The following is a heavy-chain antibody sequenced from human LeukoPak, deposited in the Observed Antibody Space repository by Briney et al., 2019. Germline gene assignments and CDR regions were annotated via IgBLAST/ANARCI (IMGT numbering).Heavy chain of an antibody. CDR1: GGSISSYY. J-gene: IGHJ3*02. CDR3: ARSLGHYYYDSSGYPGRLGAFDI. CDR2: IHYSGST. D-gene: IGHD3-22*01. V-gene: IGHV4-59*08. Sequence: SETLSLTCTVSGGSISSYYFSWIRQPPGKGLEWIGYIHYSGSTNYNPSLKSRVTISVDTSKNQFSLKLSSVTAADTAVYYCARSLGHYYYDSSGYPGRLGAFDIWGQGTMVTVSS.